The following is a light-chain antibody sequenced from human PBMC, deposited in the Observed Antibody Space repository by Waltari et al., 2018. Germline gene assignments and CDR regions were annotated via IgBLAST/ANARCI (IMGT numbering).Light chain of an antibody. CDR2: EDT. V-gene: IGLV3-10*01. CDR3: YSSDSTGLRV. CDR1: EVPRKY. Sequence: SYELTQTPSVSVSPGQTARITCSGHEVPRKYAHWCQQKSGQAPRLVIYEDTKRPSGIPDRFSGSSSGTVATLTIAGAQVDDEADYYCYSSDSTGLRVFGGGTSVVVL. J-gene: IGLJ1*01.